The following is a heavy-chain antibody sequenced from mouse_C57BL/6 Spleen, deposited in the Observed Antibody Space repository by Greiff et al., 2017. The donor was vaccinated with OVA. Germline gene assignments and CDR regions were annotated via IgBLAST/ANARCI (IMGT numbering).Heavy chain of an antibody. Sequence: VQLKQSGPVLVKPGASVKMSCKASGYTFTDYYMNWVKQSHGKSLEWIGVINPYNGGTSYNQKFKGKATLTVDKSSSTAYMELNSLTSEDSAVYYCARRRTSQAWVAYWGQGTLVTVSA. CDR3: ARRRTSQAWVAY. CDR1: GYTFTDYY. V-gene: IGHV1-19*01. D-gene: IGHD3-2*02. CDR2: INPYNGGT. J-gene: IGHJ3*01.